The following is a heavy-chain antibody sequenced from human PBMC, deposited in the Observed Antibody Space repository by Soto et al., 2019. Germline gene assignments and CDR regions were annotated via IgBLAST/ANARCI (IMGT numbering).Heavy chain of an antibody. CDR3: ARHAGEGYSSGWYEFDY. D-gene: IGHD6-19*01. CDR2: IYYSGST. Sequence: SETLSLTCTVSGGSVSSGSYYWSWIRQPPGKGLEWVGYIYYSGSTNYNPSLKSRVTISVDTSKNQFSLKLSSVTAADTAVYYCARHAGEGYSSGWYEFDYWGQGTLVTVSS. CDR1: GGSVSSGSYY. V-gene: IGHV4-61*01. J-gene: IGHJ4*02.